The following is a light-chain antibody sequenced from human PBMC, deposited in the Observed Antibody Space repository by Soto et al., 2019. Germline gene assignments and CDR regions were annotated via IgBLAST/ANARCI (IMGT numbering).Light chain of an antibody. CDR1: SSDVGEENY. J-gene: IGLJ2*01. Sequence: QSALTQPHSASGSPGQSVTITCSGTSSDVGEENYVSWYQQHPGKVPKLILYEVSKRPSGVPYRFSGSRSGNTASLTVSGLQAEDEADYYCSSFAGSPVVFGGGTKLTVL. CDR2: EVS. CDR3: SSFAGSPVV. V-gene: IGLV2-8*01.